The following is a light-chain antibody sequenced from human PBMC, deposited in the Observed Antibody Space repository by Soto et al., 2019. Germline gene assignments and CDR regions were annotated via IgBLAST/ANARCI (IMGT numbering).Light chain of an antibody. J-gene: IGKJ3*01. CDR1: QSVSSY. V-gene: IGKV3-11*01. CDR2: GAS. CDR3: QQRSNWPPVFT. Sequence: EIVLTQSPATLSLPPGERATLSCRASQSVSSYLAWYQQKPGQAPRLLIYGASNRATGIPARFSGSGSGTDFTLTISSLEPEDFAVYYCQQRSNWPPVFTFGPGTKVDIK.